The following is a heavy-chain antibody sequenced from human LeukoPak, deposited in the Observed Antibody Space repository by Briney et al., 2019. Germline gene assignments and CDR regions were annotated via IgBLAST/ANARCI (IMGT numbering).Heavy chain of an antibody. V-gene: IGHV3-30*03. Sequence: GRSLRLSFAASGFTFSSHGMHWVRQAPGKGLEWVAVIGNDGRAKRYAESVEGRFTLSRDNSKNIHFLEMNSPRDGDTATYYCAREAAWGNWYFDLWGRGTLVTVSS. CDR2: IGNDGRAK. J-gene: IGHJ2*01. CDR1: GFTFSSHG. D-gene: IGHD3-16*01. CDR3: AREAAWGNWYFDL.